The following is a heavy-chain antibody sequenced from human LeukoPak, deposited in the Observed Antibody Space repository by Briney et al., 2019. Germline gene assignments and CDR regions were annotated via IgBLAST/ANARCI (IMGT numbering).Heavy chain of an antibody. CDR1: GFTFSSNW. CDR2: IKQDGSQK. Sequence: GGSLRLSCAGSGFTFSSNWMSWVRQAPGKGLEWVAHIKQDGSQKYYVDSVKGRFTISRDKAKKSLYLQMNSLRAQDTAVYYCARETPDSSGWDWGQGILATVSS. J-gene: IGHJ4*02. V-gene: IGHV3-7*01. D-gene: IGHD6-19*01. CDR3: ARETPDSSGWD.